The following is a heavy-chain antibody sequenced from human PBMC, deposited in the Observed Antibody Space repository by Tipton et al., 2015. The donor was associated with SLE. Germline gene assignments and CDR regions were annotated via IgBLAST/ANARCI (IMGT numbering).Heavy chain of an antibody. CDR1: GGSFSGHY. J-gene: IGHJ3*02. V-gene: IGHV4-59*11. CDR2: IYYSGST. D-gene: IGHD3-16*01. Sequence: TLSLTCAVYGGSFSGHYWSWIRQPPGKGLEWIGYIYYSGSTNYNPSLKSRVTISVDTSKNQFSLKLSSVTAADTAVYYCAREGRRDFGAPGAFDIWGQGTMVTVSS. CDR3: AREGRRDFGAPGAFDI.